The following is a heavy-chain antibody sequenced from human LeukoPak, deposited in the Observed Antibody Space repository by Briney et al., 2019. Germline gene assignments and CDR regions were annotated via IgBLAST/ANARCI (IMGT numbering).Heavy chain of an antibody. V-gene: IGHV4-39*07. J-gene: IGHJ6*02. CDR1: GGSISSSSYY. Sequence: SETLSLTCTVSGGSISSSSYYWGWIRQPPGKGLEWIGEINHSGSTNYNPSLKSRVTISVDTSKNQFSLKLSSVTAADTAVYYCARDPMTTRFYYYGMDVWGQGTTVTVSS. CDR3: ARDPMTTRFYYYGMDV. D-gene: IGHD4-17*01. CDR2: INHSGST.